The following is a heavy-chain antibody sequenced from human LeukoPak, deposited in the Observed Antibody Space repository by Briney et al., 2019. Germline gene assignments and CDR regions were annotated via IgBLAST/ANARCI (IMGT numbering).Heavy chain of an antibody. CDR1: GFTFSSYA. CDR3: AISVDTAMAPFDY. Sequence: GGSLRLSCAASGFTFSSYAMSWVRQAPGKGLEWVSAISGSGGSTYYADSVKGRFAISRDNSKNTLYLQMNSLRAEDTAVYYCAISVDTAMAPFDYWGQGTLVTVSS. J-gene: IGHJ4*02. CDR2: ISGSGGST. V-gene: IGHV3-23*01. D-gene: IGHD5-18*01.